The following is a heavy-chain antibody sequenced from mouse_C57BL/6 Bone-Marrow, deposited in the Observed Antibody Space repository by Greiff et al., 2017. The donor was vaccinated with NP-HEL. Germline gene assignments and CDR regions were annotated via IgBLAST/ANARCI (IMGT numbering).Heavy chain of an antibody. CDR2: IDPSDSYT. D-gene: IGHD3-2*02. Sequence: QVQLQQSGAELVKPGASVKLSCKASGYTFTSYWMQWVKQRPGQGLEWIGEIDPSDSYTNYNQKFKGKATLTVDTSSSTAYMQLSSLTSEDSAVYYCGGTDSSGYEAMDYWGQGTSVTVSS. CDR1: GYTFTSYW. V-gene: IGHV1-50*01. J-gene: IGHJ4*01. CDR3: GGTDSSGYEAMDY.